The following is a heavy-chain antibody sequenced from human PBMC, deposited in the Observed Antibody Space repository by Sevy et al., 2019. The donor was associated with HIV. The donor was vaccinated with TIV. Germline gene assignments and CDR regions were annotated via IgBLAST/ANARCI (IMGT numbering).Heavy chain of an antibody. CDR2: ISYDGNYK. D-gene: IGHD6-25*01. CDR1: GFTFSGG. CDR3: AKSRCASGVAKYYYGLDV. J-gene: IGHJ6*02. V-gene: IGHV3-30*18. Sequence: GGSLRLSCAASGFTFSGGMHWVRQPPGKGLEWVAVISYDGNYKNYAESVKGRFTISRDNSRNALYLQMDSLRAEDTALYYCAKSRCASGVAKYYYGLDVWGQGTTVTVSS.